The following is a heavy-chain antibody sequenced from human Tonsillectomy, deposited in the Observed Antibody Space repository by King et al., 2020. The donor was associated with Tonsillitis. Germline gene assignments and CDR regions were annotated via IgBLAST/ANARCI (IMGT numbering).Heavy chain of an antibody. V-gene: IGHV3-48*03. Sequence: VQLVESGGGLVQPGGSLRLSCAASGFTFSSYEMNWVRQAPGKGLEWCSYISSSCRNIYYADSVKGRFTIFRDNAKNSLYMQMNSLRAEDTAVYYCARGTSYYYDSSGYPYWMDVWGKGTTVTVSS. CDR1: GFTFSSYE. CDR3: ARGTSYYYDSSGYPYWMDV. CDR2: ISSSCRNI. J-gene: IGHJ6*04. D-gene: IGHD3-22*01.